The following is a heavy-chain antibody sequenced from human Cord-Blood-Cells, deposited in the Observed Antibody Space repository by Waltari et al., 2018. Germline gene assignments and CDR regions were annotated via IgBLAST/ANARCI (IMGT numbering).Heavy chain of an antibody. D-gene: IGHD3-3*01. CDR3: AGSLGSGYYVPDAFYI. V-gene: IGHV4-34*01. CDR2: INHSGST. CDR1: GGSFSGYY. J-gene: IGHJ3*02. Sequence: QVQLQQWGAGLLKPSETLSLTCAVYGGSFSGYYWSWIRQPPGKGLEWIGEINHSGSTNYNPSLKSRVTISVDTSKNQFSLKLSSVTAADTAVYYCAGSLGSGYYVPDAFYIWGQGTMVTVSS.